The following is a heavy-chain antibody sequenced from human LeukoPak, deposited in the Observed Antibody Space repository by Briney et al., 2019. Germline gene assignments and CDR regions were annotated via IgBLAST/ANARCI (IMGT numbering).Heavy chain of an antibody. CDR1: GYTFTSYY. J-gene: IGHJ4*02. V-gene: IGHV1-46*01. CDR3: ARDLGVVVAEIDY. CDR2: INPSGGST. Sequence: ASVTVSCKASGYTFTSYYMHWVRQAPGQGLEGMGIINPSGGSTSYAQKFQGRVTMTRDTSTSTVYMELSSLRSEDTAVYYCARDLGVVVAEIDYWGQGTLVTVSS. D-gene: IGHD2-15*01.